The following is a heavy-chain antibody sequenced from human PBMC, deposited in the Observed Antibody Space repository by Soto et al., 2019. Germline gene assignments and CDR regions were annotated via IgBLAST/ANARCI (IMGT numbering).Heavy chain of an antibody. Sequence: EVQLVESGGGLVKPGGSLRLSCAASGFTFSNSWMSWVRQAPGKGLEWVGGIKSKTDGGTTDYAAPVKGRFTISRDDSKNTLYLQMNSLKTEDTAVYYCTTDSLVLRFLEWAFDPWGQGTLVTVSS. D-gene: IGHD3-3*01. J-gene: IGHJ5*02. CDR1: GFTFSNSW. CDR2: IKSKTDGGTT. CDR3: TTDSLVLRFLEWAFDP. V-gene: IGHV3-15*01.